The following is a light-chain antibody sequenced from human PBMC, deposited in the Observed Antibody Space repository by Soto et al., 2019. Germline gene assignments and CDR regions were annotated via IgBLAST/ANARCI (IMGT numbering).Light chain of an antibody. CDR3: PHFYNYPRT. V-gene: IGKV1-39*01. CDR1: RNVSIY. Sequence: PLTQSPSSLAASVGDRLTLTGGASRNVSIYLNWYQHKPGKAPKLLIYDASTLQTGVPSRFSGSGSGTDFTLTISYLQSEDFGTYYCPHFYNYPRTFAQGTKLDI. CDR2: DAS. J-gene: IGKJ1*01.